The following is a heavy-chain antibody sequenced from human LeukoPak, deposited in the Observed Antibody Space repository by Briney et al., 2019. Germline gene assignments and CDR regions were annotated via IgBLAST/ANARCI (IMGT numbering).Heavy chain of an antibody. J-gene: IGHJ5*02. CDR3: AKSEQQLVSDQA. Sequence: GGSLRLSCAASGFTVSSNYMSWVRQAPGKGLEWVAFIRYDGSNKYYADSVKGRFTISRDNSKNTLYLQMNSLRAEDTAVYYCAKSEQQLVSDQAWGQGTLVTVSS. D-gene: IGHD6-13*01. V-gene: IGHV3-30*02. CDR2: IRYDGSNK. CDR1: GFTVSSNY.